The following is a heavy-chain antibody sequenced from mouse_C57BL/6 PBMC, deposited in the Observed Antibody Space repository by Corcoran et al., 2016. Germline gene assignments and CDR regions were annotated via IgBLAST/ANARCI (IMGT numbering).Heavy chain of an antibody. J-gene: IGHJ1*03. V-gene: IGHV9-3*01. CDR3: VRDSNWYFDV. Sequence: QIQLVQSGPELKKPGETVKISCKASGYTFTTYGMSWVKQAPGKGLKWMAWINPYSGVPTYADDFKGRFAFSVETSASTAFLQINNLKNEDTATYFCVRDSNWYFDVWGTGTTVTVSS. D-gene: IGHD2-5*01. CDR1: GYTFTTYG. CDR2: INPYSGVP.